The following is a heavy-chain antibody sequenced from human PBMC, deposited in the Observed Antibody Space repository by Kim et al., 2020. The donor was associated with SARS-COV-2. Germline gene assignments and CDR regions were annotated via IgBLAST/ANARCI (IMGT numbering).Heavy chain of an antibody. CDR1: GGTFSSYA. D-gene: IGHD5-12*01. CDR2: IIPIFGTA. V-gene: IGHV1-69*13. CDR3: ARARPIYSGYEPPNYYYGMDV. Sequence: SVKVSCKASGGTFSSYAISWVRQAPGQGLEWMGGIIPIFGTANYAQKFQGRVTITADESTSTAYMELSSLRSEDTAVYYCARARPIYSGYEPPNYYYGMDVWGQGTTVTVSS. J-gene: IGHJ6*02.